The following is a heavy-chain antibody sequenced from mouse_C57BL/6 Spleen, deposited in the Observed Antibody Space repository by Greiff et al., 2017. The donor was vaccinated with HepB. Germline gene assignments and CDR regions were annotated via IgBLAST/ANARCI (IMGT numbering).Heavy chain of an antibody. V-gene: IGHV1-82*01. J-gene: IGHJ3*01. D-gene: IGHD1-1*01. CDR2: IYPGDGDT. Sequence: VQLQESGPELVKPGASVKISCKASGYAFSSSWMNWVKQRPGKGLEWIGRIYPGDGDTNYNGKFKGKATLTADKSSSTAYMQLSSLTSEDSAVYFCARSFITTVAYWGQGTLVTVSA. CDR1: GYAFSSSW. CDR3: ARSFITTVAY.